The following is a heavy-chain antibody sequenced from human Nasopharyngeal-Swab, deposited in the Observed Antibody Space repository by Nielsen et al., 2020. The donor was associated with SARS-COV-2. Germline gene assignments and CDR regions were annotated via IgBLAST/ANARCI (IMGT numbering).Heavy chain of an antibody. D-gene: IGHD3-3*01. CDR2: ISSSSSYI. J-gene: IGHJ6*02. CDR1: GFTFNNYN. Sequence: GGSLRLSCAASGFTFNNYNFNWVRQAPGKGLEWVSSISSSSSYIYYADSVKGRFTISRDNAKNSLYLQMNSLRAEDTAMYYCARDGLDYDFWSAYFMDVWGQGTTVIVSS. V-gene: IGHV3-21*01. CDR3: ARDGLDYDFWSAYFMDV.